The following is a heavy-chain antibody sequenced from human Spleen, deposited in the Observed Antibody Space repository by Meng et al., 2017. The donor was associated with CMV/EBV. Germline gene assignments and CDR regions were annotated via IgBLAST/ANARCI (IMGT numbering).Heavy chain of an antibody. CDR3: ATHGAGYCSGGSCFGNWFDP. CDR1: FSSYA. CDR2: IIPILGIA. V-gene: IGHV1-69*10. J-gene: IGHJ5*02. Sequence: FSSYAIRCVRPSPGQGLEWMGGIIPILGIANYAQKFQGRVTITADKSTSTAYMELSSLRSEDTAVYYCATHGAGYCSGGSCFGNWFDPWGQGTLVTVSS. D-gene: IGHD2-15*01.